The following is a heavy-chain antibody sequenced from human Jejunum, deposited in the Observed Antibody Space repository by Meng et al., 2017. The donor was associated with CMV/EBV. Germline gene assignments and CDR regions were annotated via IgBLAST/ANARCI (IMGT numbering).Heavy chain of an antibody. CDR1: RGSINGYY. CDR3: TRDNLSGSYYFDY. D-gene: IGHD1-26*01. Sequence: LHDVVRGLVKPPATLSLTCTFSRGSINGYYGSWIRQSAGQGLEWIGRIYTSGNTKYNPSLKSRVTMSVDTSKNQFSLKLSSVTAADTAVYYCTRDNLSGSYYFDYWGQGTLVTVSS. CDR2: IYTSGNT. V-gene: IGHV4-4*07. J-gene: IGHJ4*02.